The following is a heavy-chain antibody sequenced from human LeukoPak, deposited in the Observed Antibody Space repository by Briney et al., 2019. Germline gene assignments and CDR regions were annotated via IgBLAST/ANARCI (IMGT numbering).Heavy chain of an antibody. V-gene: IGHV4-59*01. Sequence: SETLSLTCTVSGGSISSYYWSWIRQPPGKGLEWIGYIYYSGSTNYNPSLKSRVTISVDTSKNQFSLKLSSVTAADTAVYYCARDGYSSSPNSFDYWGQGTLVTVSS. D-gene: IGHD6-6*01. J-gene: IGHJ4*02. CDR1: GGSISSYY. CDR3: ARDGYSSSPNSFDY. CDR2: IYYSGST.